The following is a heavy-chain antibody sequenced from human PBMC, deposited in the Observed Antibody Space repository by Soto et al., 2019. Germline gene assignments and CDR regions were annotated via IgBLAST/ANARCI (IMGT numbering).Heavy chain of an antibody. CDR1: GFTFSSYG. CDR2: ISYDGSNK. D-gene: IGHD6-13*01. Sequence: QVQLVESGGGVVQPGRSLRLSCAASGFTFSSYGMHWVRQAPGKGLEWVAVISYDGSNKYYADSVKGRFTISRDNSKNTLYLQMNRMRAEDTAVYYCAKDASVAAAGGYYYGMDVWGQGTTVTVSS. CDR3: AKDASVAAAGGYYYGMDV. J-gene: IGHJ6*02. V-gene: IGHV3-30*18.